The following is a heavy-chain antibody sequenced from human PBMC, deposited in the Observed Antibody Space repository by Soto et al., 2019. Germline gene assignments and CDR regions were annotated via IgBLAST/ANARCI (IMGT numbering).Heavy chain of an antibody. J-gene: IGHJ6*03. CDR2: IWYDGSNK. V-gene: IGHV3-33*01. CDR3: AREKHLYYYYMDV. CDR1: GFTFSSYG. Sequence: VQLVESGGGVVQPGRSLRLSCAASGFTFSSYGMHWVRQAPGKGLEWVAVIWYDGSNKYYADSVKGRFTISRDNSKNTLYLQMNSLRAEDTAVYYCAREKHLYYYYMDVWGKGTTVTVSS.